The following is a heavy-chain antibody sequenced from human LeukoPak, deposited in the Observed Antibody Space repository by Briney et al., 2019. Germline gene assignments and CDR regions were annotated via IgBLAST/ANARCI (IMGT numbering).Heavy chain of an antibody. CDR2: VYYSGST. CDR1: GGSIRSDF. CDR3: ARTSNYWSPYFDY. V-gene: IGHV4-59*01. Sequence: PSETLSLTRTVSGGSIRSDFWSWIRQPPGKGLEWIGYVYYSGSTNSPSLNSRVTISIDTSKNKFSLKLTSVTAADTAVYYCARTSNYWSPYFDYWGQGALVTVSS. D-gene: IGHD1-1*01. J-gene: IGHJ4*02.